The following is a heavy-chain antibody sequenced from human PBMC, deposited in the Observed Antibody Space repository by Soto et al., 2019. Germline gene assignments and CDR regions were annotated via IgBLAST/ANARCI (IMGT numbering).Heavy chain of an antibody. D-gene: IGHD5-12*01. CDR1: GGSISSSSYY. Sequence: SETLSLTCTVSGGSISSSSYYWGWIRQPPGKGLEWIGSIYYSGSTYYNPSLKSRVTISVDTSKNQFSLKLSSVTAADTAVYYCARHGSLDIVATDYWGQGTLVTVSS. CDR3: ARHGSLDIVATDY. J-gene: IGHJ4*02. V-gene: IGHV4-39*01. CDR2: IYYSGST.